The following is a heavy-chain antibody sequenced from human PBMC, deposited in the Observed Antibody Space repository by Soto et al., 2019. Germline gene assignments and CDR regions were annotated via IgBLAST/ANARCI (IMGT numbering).Heavy chain of an antibody. J-gene: IGHJ6*02. CDR1: GFSLSTSGVG. CDR3: AHSSTYMGWLRQRNYYYYGMDV. Sequence: QITLKESGPTLVKPTQTLTLTCTFSGFSLSTSGVGVGWIRQPPGKALEWLALIYWDDDKRYSPSLKSRLTITKDTSKNQVVLTMTNMDPVDTATYYCAHSSTYMGWLRQRNYYYYGMDVWGQGTTVTVSS. D-gene: IGHD5-12*01. CDR2: IYWDDDK. V-gene: IGHV2-5*02.